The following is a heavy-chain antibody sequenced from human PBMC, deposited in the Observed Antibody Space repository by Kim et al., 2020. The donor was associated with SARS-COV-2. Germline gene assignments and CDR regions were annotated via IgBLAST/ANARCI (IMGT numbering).Heavy chain of an antibody. V-gene: IGHV3-48*04. CDR2: ISSSGKTI. D-gene: IGHD3-9*01. J-gene: IGHJ6*02. CDR1: GFTFSSYS. CDR3: ARKLVTYYYGMGV. Sequence: GSLRLSCAASGFTFSSYSMNWVRQAPGKGLEWISYISSSGKTIYADSVQGRFTISRDNAKNSLFLHMHSLRAEDTGVYYCARKLVTYYYGMGVWGQGTAVTGSS.